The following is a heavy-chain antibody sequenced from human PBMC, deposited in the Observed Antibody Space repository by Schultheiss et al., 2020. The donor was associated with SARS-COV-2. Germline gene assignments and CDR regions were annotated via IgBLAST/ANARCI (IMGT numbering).Heavy chain of an antibody. CDR2: LYYSGST. CDR3: ATSKGTYCSSTSCDFPRYFDY. J-gene: IGHJ4*02. D-gene: IGHD2-2*01. CDR1: GGSISSYY. Sequence: SETLSLTCTVSGGSISSYYWSWIRQPPGKGLEWIGSLYYSGSTNYNPSLKSRVTISVDTSKNQFSLKLSSVTAADTAVYYCATSKGTYCSSTSCDFPRYFDYWGQGTLVTVSS. V-gene: IGHV4-59*12.